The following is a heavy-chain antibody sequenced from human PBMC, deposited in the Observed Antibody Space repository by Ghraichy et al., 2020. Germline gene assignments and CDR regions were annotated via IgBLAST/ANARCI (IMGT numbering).Heavy chain of an antibody. CDR1: GYTFSNYG. CDR2: ISLYSGDI. V-gene: IGHV1-18*04. D-gene: IGHD2-8*01. J-gene: IGHJ4*02. Sequence: ASVKVSCKASGYTFSNYGISWVRQAPGQGLEWVGWISLYSGDIQYTQRLLGRVTITADTSTSTSYMELRSLTSDDTAIYYCARDLAYADFDYWGQGTLVTVSS. CDR3: ARDLAYADFDY.